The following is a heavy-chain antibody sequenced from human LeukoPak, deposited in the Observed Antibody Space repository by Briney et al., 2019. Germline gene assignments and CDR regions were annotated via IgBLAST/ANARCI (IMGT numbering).Heavy chain of an antibody. V-gene: IGHV3-23*01. J-gene: IGHJ4*02. CDR3: TVLRYFDWLPSDTDY. CDR2: ISGSGGST. D-gene: IGHD3-9*01. Sequence: SGGSLRLSCAASGFTFSSYAMSWVRQAPGKGLEWVSAISGSGGSTYYADSVKGRFTISRDNSKNTLYLQMNSLRAEDTAVYYCTVLRYFDWLPSDTDYWGQGTLVTVSS. CDR1: GFTFSSYA.